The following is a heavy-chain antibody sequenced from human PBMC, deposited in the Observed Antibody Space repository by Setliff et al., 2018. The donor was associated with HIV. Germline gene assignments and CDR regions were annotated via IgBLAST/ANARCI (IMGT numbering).Heavy chain of an antibody. D-gene: IGHD1-26*01. V-gene: IGHV3-30*03. Sequence: GGSLRLSCAATGFTFSSYVLHWVRQAPGKGLEWVAVMSTDGNVIIYADSVEGRFTISRDNSKNTLFLQMNSLRPEDTATYYCVRDPIEGYPDYFDYWGQGTLVTVSS. CDR3: VRDPIEGYPDYFDY. CDR1: GFTFSSYV. CDR2: MSTDGNVI. J-gene: IGHJ4*02.